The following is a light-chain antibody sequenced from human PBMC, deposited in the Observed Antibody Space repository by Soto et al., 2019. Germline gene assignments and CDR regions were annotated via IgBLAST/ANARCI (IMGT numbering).Light chain of an antibody. V-gene: IGKV1-5*01. CDR2: DAS. CDR1: QSISSW. J-gene: IGKJ5*01. Sequence: DIQMTQSPSTLSASVGERVTITCRASQSISSWLAWYQQKPGKAPKLLIYDASSLESGVPSRFSGSGSGTEFTLTISSLQPDDFATYYCQQYDNLPGTFGQGTRLEIK. CDR3: QQYDNLPGT.